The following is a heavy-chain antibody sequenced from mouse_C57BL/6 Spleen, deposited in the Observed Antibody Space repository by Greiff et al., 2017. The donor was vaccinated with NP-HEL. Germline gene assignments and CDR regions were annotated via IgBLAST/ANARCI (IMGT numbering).Heavy chain of an antibody. CDR2: IYPGDGDT. CDR1: GFAFSSSW. Sequence: QVHVKQSGPELVKPGASVKISCTASGFAFSSSWMNWVKQRPGKGLEWIGRIYPGDGDTNYDGKFKGKATLTADKSSSTAYLQLSSLTSEDSAVDYYAREGDQAIYWGQGTILTVSS. V-gene: IGHV1-82*01. CDR3: AREGDQAIY. J-gene: IGHJ2*01. D-gene: IGHD3-2*02.